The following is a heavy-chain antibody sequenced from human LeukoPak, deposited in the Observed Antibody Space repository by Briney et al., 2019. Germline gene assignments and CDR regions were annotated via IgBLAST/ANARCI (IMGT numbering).Heavy chain of an antibody. D-gene: IGHD3-3*01. CDR3: ARDLITIFGVVTSYGMDV. Sequence: PGGSLRLSCVASGFTFGKYWMSWVRQAPGKGLEWVAVISYDGSNKYYADSVKGRFTISRDNSKNTLYLQMNSLRAEDTAVYYCARDLITIFGVVTSYGMDVWGQGTTVTVSS. CDR1: GFTFGKYW. J-gene: IGHJ6*02. CDR2: ISYDGSNK. V-gene: IGHV3-30*03.